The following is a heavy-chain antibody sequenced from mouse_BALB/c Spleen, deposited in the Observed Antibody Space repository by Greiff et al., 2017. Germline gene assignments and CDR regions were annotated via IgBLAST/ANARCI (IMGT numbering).Heavy chain of an antibody. CDR2: IYPGNSDT. V-gene: IGHV1-5*01. CDR1: GYTFTSYW. J-gene: IGHJ2*01. Sequence: VQLQQSGTVLARPGASVKMSCKASGYTFTSYWMHWVKQRPGQGLEWIGAIYPGNSDTSYNQKFKGKAKLTAVTSTSTAYMELSSLTNEDSAVYYCTRGGITTEGYFDYWGQGTTLTVSS. D-gene: IGHD1-1*01. CDR3: TRGGITTEGYFDY.